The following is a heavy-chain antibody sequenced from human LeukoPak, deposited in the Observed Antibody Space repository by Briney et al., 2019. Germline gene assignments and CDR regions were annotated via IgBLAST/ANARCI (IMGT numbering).Heavy chain of an antibody. CDR2: IIPILGIA. V-gene: IGHV1-69*04. J-gene: IGHJ4*02. Sequence: SVKVSCKASGGTFSSYAISWVRQAPGQGLEWMGRIIPILGIANYAQKFQGRVTITADKSTSTAYMELSSLRSEDTAVYYCATRIRYSGSLTPNYYFDYWGQGTLVTVAS. CDR1: GGTFSSYA. D-gene: IGHD1-26*01. CDR3: ATRIRYSGSLTPNYYFDY.